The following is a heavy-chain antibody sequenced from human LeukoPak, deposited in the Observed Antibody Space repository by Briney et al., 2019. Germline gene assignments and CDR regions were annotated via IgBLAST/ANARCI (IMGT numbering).Heavy chain of an antibody. CDR2: IIPILGIA. V-gene: IGHV1-69*04. Sequence: SVKVSCKASGGTFSSYAISWVRQAPGQGLEWMGRIIPILGIANYAQKFQGRVTMTRDTSTSTVYMELSSLRSEDTAVYYCARDGLAGSAFDIWGQGTMVTVSS. CDR3: ARDGLAGSAFDI. D-gene: IGHD1-26*01. CDR1: GGTFSSYA. J-gene: IGHJ3*02.